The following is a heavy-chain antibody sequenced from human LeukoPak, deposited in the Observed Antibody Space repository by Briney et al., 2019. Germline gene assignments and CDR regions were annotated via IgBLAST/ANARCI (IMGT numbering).Heavy chain of an antibody. Sequence: GGSLRLSCAASGFTFNSYAMSWLRQAPGKGLEWVSGISGSGVNTYYADSVKGRFTISRDNSKNTLYLQMNSLRAEDTAVYYCAKLGGPYNWDYAGLNYMDVWGKGTTVTVSS. CDR1: GFTFNSYA. D-gene: IGHD1-7*01. CDR2: ISGSGVNT. J-gene: IGHJ6*03. V-gene: IGHV3-23*01. CDR3: AKLGGPYNWDYAGLNYMDV.